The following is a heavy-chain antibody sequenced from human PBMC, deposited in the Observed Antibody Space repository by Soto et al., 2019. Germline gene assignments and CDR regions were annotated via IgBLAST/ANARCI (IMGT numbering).Heavy chain of an antibody. CDR2: INQDGSQK. CDR3: AREPFDY. J-gene: IGHJ4*02. Sequence: GGSLSLSCAASGFTFSSYWMSWVRQAPGKGLEWVANINQDGSQKYYVDSVKGRFTTSRDKDKNSLYLQMNSLRAEDTAMYYCAREPFDYWGQGTLVTVSS. CDR1: GFTFSSYW. V-gene: IGHV3-7*05.